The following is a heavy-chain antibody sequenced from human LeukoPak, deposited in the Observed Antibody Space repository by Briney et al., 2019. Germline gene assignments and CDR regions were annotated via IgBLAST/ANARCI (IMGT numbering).Heavy chain of an antibody. Sequence: GGSLRLSCAASGFTFINYAMSWVRQAPGKGLEWVTAIDTAGGTHYADSVKGRFTISRDISKNALHLQMNSLRAEDTAIYYCAKRMAGSDFYFDYWGQGTLVSVSS. CDR1: GFTFINYA. CDR3: AKRMAGSDFYFDY. V-gene: IGHV3-23*01. J-gene: IGHJ4*02. D-gene: IGHD2-21*02. CDR2: IDTAGGT.